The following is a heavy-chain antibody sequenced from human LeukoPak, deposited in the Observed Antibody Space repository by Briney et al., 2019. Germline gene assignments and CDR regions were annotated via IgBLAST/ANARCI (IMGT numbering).Heavy chain of an antibody. D-gene: IGHD3-22*01. Sequence: SETLSLTCAVYGGSFSGYYWSWVRQPPGKGLEWIGQITHSGITNCDPSLKSRVTISVDTSKNQFSLKLSSVTAADTAVHYCARESTGYDSSGYYLYYFDYWGQGTLVTVSS. J-gene: IGHJ4*02. V-gene: IGHV4-34*01. CDR2: ITHSGIT. CDR1: GGSFSGYY. CDR3: ARESTGYDSSGYYLYYFDY.